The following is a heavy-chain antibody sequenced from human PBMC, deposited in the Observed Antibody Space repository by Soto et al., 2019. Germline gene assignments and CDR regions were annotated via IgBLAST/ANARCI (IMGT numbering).Heavy chain of an antibody. J-gene: IGHJ6*03. CDR1: GDSIHPYY. V-gene: IGHV4-59*08. CDR2: IYYTGST. CDR3: ARHRNYDFWSGYYMDV. D-gene: IGHD3-3*01. Sequence: SETLSLTCTVSGDSIHPYYWSWIRQPPGKGLECIGYIYYTGSTNYNPSLESRVTISIDTSKNQFSLKLSSVTATDTAVYYCARHRNYDFWSGYYMDVWGKGTTVTVS.